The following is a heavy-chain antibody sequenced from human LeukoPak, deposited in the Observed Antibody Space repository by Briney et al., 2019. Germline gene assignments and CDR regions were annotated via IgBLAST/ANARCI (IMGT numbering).Heavy chain of an antibody. Sequence: ASVKVSCKASGYTFTNYDINWVRQATGQGLEWMGWISAYNGNTNYAQKLQGRVTMTTDTSTSTAYMELRSLRSDDTAVYYCARDRTMVRGVTQEIDYWGQGTLVTVSS. J-gene: IGHJ4*02. CDR3: ARDRTMVRGVTQEIDY. CDR1: GYTFTNYD. CDR2: ISAYNGNT. D-gene: IGHD3-10*01. V-gene: IGHV1-18*01.